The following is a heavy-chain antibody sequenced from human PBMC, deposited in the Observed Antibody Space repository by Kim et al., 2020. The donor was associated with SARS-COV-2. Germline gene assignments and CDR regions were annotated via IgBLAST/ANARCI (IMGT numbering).Heavy chain of an antibody. CDR1: GYTFTSYA. CDR3: ARGDYGSGYITMIVVVHGPFDY. V-gene: IGHV1-3*01. D-gene: IGHD3-22*01. Sequence: ASVKVSCKASGYTFTSYAMHWVRQAPGQRLEWMGWINAGNGNTKYSQKFQGRVTITRDTSASTAYMELSSLRSEDTAVYYCARGDYGSGYITMIVVVHGPFDYWGQGTLVTVSS. CDR2: INAGNGNT. J-gene: IGHJ4*02.